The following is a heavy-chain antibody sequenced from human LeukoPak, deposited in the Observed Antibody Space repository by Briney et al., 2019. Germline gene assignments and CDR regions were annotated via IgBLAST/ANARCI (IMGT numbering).Heavy chain of an antibody. CDR3: ARAFALGGAMVTSYWFDP. J-gene: IGHJ5*02. CDR1: GYTFTDCY. Sequence: ASVRVSCKASGYTFTDCYVHWVRQAPGQGLEWMGWINPKTGGTNSAQKFQGRVTMTRDTSISTAYMELSRLRSDDTAVYYCARAFALGGAMVTSYWFDPWGQGTLVTVSS. D-gene: IGHD5-18*01. V-gene: IGHV1-2*02. CDR2: INPKTGGT.